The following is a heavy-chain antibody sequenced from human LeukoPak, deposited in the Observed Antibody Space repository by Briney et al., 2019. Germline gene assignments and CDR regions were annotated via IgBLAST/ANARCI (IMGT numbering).Heavy chain of an antibody. J-gene: IGHJ3*02. V-gene: IGHV4-4*07. CDR1: GGSISSYY. CDR2: IYTSGST. CDR3: ERDFRCSGGSCYSDAFDI. D-gene: IGHD2-15*01. Sequence: PSETLSLTCTVSGGSISSYYWSWIRQPAGKGLEWIGRIYTSGSTNYNPSLKSRVTMSVDTSKNQFSLKLSSVTAADTAVYYCERDFRCSGGSCYSDAFDIWGQGTMVTVSS.